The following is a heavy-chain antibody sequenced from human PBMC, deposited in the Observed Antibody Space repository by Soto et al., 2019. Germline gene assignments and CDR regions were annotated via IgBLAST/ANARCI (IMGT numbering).Heavy chain of an antibody. V-gene: IGHV3-23*01. J-gene: IGHJ4*02. CDR3: ARRTGGARPSDF. Sequence: PGGSLRLSCAASGFTFTNYAMNWVRQAPGKGLEWVSEISGSGSYIYYADSVKGRFTISRDNSKNTLFLQMNTLRAEDTAVYYCARRTGGARPSDFWGRGTLVTVSS. D-gene: IGHD6-6*01. CDR2: ISGSGSYI. CDR1: GFTFTNYA.